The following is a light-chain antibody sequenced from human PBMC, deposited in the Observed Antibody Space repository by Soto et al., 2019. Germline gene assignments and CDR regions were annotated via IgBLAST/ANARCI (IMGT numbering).Light chain of an antibody. CDR1: TSNIVSNT. CDR2: TNT. CDR3: AAWDDSLNGVI. J-gene: IGLJ2*01. Sequence: QPVLTQPPSASGTPGQRVIISCSGSTSNIVSNTVNWYQQLPGTAPKLLIYTNTQRPSGVPDRFSGSESGTSASLAISGLQSEDEADYYCAAWDDSLNGVIFGGGTRLTVL. V-gene: IGLV1-44*01.